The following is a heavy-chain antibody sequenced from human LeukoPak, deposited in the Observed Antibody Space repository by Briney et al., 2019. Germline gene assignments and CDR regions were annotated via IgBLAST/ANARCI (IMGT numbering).Heavy chain of an antibody. CDR2: INAGNGNT. D-gene: IGHD3-10*01. CDR3: ARDSRMVRGVYYYYGMDV. CDR1: GYTFTSYA. J-gene: IGHJ6*02. V-gene: IGHV1-3*01. Sequence: ASVKVSCKASGYTFTSYAMHWMRQAPGQRLEWMGWINAGNGNTKYSQKFQGRVTITRDTSASTAYMELSSLRSEDTAVYYCARDSRMVRGVYYYYGMDVWGQGTTVTVSS.